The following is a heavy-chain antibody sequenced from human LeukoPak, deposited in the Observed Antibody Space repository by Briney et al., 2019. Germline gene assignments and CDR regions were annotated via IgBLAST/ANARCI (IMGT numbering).Heavy chain of an antibody. D-gene: IGHD6-19*01. J-gene: IGHJ4*02. Sequence: PGGSLRLSCAASGFTFSSYAMSWVRQAPGKGLEWVSAISGSGGSTYYADSVKGRFTISRDNSKNTLYLQMNSLRAEDTAVYYCAKSQSGHSSGWYLFDYWGQGTLVTVSS. CDR3: AKSQSGHSSGWYLFDY. CDR2: ISGSGGST. V-gene: IGHV3-23*01. CDR1: GFTFSSYA.